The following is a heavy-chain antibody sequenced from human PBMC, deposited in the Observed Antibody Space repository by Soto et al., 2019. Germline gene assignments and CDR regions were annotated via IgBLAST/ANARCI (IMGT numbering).Heavy chain of an antibody. CDR2: MNPNSGNS. CDR3: ARTSSCYSHSYYYFMDV. V-gene: IGHV1-8*01. D-gene: IGHD2-15*01. Sequence: QVQLVQSGAEVKMHGASVKVSCTASGYTFTSYDINWVRQATGQGLEWMGWMNPNSGNSGSAQKFQGRVTMTRDTSRSTAYMELSGLRSEDTAMYYCARTSSCYSHSYYYFMDVWGEGTTVTVSS. CDR1: GYTFTSYD. J-gene: IGHJ6*03.